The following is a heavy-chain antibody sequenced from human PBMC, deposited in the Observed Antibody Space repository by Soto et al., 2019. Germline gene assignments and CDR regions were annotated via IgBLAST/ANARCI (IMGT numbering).Heavy chain of an antibody. Sequence: EVQVLESGGGLVQPGGSLRLSCAGSGFTFINYAMNWVRQAPGKGLEWGSSIRGGGDAAFFPDSVRGRFTISRDNSKNTGTLQMTCLGVDDTAVDYCAKKILESTTLPNYCYFDLWGRGTLVPVSS. D-gene: IGHD3-3*01. V-gene: IGHV3-23*01. CDR2: IRGGGDAA. CDR1: GFTFINYA. J-gene: IGHJ2*01. CDR3: AKKILESTTLPNYCYFDL.